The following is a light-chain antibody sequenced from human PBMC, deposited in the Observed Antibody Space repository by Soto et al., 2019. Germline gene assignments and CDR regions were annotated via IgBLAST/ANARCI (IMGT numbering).Light chain of an antibody. Sequence: EIVLTQSPCTLSVSAGERATVSCRASQSISSIYYAYHQQQAKQATLLLVYGASIRTTGIPDRFSGSASATVFPTIISILAAEYGTVYYRQRHATPRTFGQGTKVDIK. CDR3: QRHATPRT. CDR2: GAS. V-gene: IGKV3-20*01. J-gene: IGKJ1*01. CDR1: QSISSIY.